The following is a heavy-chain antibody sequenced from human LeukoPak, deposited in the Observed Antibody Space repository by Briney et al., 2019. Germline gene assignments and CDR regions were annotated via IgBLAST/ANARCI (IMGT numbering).Heavy chain of an antibody. CDR1: GYTFTNYG. Sequence: GASVTVSCKASGYTFTNYGISWVRQAPGQGLEWMGWISTNNGNPNYAQKFQGRVTMTTDTSTRTAYMEVRSLRSDDTAVYYCARGGGYDSDDYWGQGTLVTVSS. J-gene: IGHJ4*02. CDR2: ISTNNGNP. CDR3: ARGGGYDSDDY. D-gene: IGHD5-12*01. V-gene: IGHV1-18*01.